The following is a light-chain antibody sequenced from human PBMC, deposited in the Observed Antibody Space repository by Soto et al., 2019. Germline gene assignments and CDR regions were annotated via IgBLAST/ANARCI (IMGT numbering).Light chain of an antibody. V-gene: IGKV3-11*01. CDR1: QSVSSY. CDR3: KQRSNWIT. CDR2: DAS. Sequence: EILLASFPAAKSFSPVESDTVSCRARQSVSSYLAWYQQQPGQAPRLLIYDASNRATGIPARFSGSGSGTDFTLTISSLAPEDFAVYYCKQRSNWITFGQGTRLEIK. J-gene: IGKJ5*01.